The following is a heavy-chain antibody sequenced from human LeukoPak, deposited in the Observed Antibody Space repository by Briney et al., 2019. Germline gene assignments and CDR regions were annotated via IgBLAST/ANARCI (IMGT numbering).Heavy chain of an antibody. D-gene: IGHD2-2*01. Sequence: PSETLSLTCTVSGGSISSGDYYWSWIRQPPGKGLEWIGHIYYSGSTYYNPSLKSRVTISVDTSKNQFSLKLSSVTAADTAVYFCAKGLVGVGPAAAPFDYWGQGTLVTVSS. CDR1: GGSISSGDYY. CDR2: IYYSGST. V-gene: IGHV4-30-4*01. CDR3: AKGLVGVGPAAAPFDY. J-gene: IGHJ4*02.